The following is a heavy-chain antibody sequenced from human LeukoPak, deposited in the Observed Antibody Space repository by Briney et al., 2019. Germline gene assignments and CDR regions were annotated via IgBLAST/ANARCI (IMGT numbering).Heavy chain of an antibody. Sequence: GGSLRLSCAASGFTFSSYWMHWVRQAPGKGLVWVSRINSDGSSTSYADSVKGRFTISRDNAKNSLYLEMNSLRAEDTAVYYCAKDGSMPWGYYMDVWGKGTTVTISS. CDR2: INSDGSST. D-gene: IGHD2/OR15-2a*01. CDR1: GFTFSSYW. CDR3: AKDGSMPWGYYMDV. J-gene: IGHJ6*03. V-gene: IGHV3-74*01.